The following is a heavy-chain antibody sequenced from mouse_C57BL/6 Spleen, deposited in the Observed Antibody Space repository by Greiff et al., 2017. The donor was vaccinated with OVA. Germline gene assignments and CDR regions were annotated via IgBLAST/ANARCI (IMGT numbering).Heavy chain of an antibody. J-gene: IGHJ4*01. V-gene: IGHV3-6*01. CDR2: ISYDGSN. Sequence: VQLQQSGPGLVKPSQSLSLTCSVTGYSITSGYYWNWIRQFPGNKLEWMGYISYDGSNNYNPSLKNRISINRDTSKNQFFLKLNSVTTEDTATYYCARERVTTYYYAMDYWGQGTSVTVSS. CDR3: ARERVTTYYYAMDY. D-gene: IGHD2-2*01. CDR1: GYSITSGYY.